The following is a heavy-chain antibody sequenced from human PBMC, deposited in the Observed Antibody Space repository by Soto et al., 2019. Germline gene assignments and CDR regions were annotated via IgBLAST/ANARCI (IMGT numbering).Heavy chain of an antibody. CDR3: ARDERSKWFGELWLDY. CDR2: IYHSGST. Sequence: QVQLQESGPGLVKPSGTLSLTCAVSGGSISSSNWWSWVRQPPGKGLEWIGEIYHSGSTNYNPSLKSRVTIPVDKSKNQFSLKLSSVTAADTAVYYCARDERSKWFGELWLDYWGQGTLVTVSS. V-gene: IGHV4-4*02. D-gene: IGHD3-10*01. CDR1: GGSISSSNW. J-gene: IGHJ4*02.